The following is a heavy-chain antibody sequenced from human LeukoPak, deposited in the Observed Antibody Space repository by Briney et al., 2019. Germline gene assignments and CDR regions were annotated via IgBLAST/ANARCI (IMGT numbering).Heavy chain of an antibody. D-gene: IGHD3-10*01. Sequence: SQTLSLTCTVSGGSISSGDYYWSWIRKPPGKGLERNGYIYYSGSTYYNPSLKSRVTISVDTSKNQFSLKLSSVTAADTAVYYCARDPGEYYYGSGSYNNWFDPWGQGTLVTVSS. CDR2: IYYSGST. J-gene: IGHJ5*02. V-gene: IGHV4-30-4*01. CDR3: ARDPGEYYYGSGSYNNWFDP. CDR1: GGSISSGDYY.